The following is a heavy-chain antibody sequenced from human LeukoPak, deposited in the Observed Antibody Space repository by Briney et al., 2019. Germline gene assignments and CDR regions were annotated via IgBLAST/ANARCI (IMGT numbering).Heavy chain of an antibody. D-gene: IGHD5-12*01. J-gene: IGHJ4*02. V-gene: IGHV4-39*01. CDR3: ARLPGREVVTIYVY. CDR1: GGSISSSSYY. CDR2: IYYSGST. Sequence: SETLSLTCTVSGGSISSSSYYWGWIRQPPGKGLEWIGSIYYSGSTYYNPSLKSRVTISVDTSKNQFSLKLSSVTAADTAVYYCARLPGREVVTIYVYWGQGTLVTVSS.